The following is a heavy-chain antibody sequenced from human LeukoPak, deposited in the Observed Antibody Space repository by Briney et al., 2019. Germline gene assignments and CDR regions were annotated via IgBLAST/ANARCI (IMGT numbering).Heavy chain of an antibody. V-gene: IGHV4-39*07. CDR3: AGRGAIDY. CDR2: IYYNGST. Sequence: SETLSLTCTVSGGSISSSSYYWGWIRQPPGKGLEWIGSIYYNGSTYYNPSLKSRVTISVDTSKNQFSLKLSSVTAADTAVYYCAGRGAIDYWGQGTLVTVSS. D-gene: IGHD1-26*01. CDR1: GGSISSSSYY. J-gene: IGHJ4*02.